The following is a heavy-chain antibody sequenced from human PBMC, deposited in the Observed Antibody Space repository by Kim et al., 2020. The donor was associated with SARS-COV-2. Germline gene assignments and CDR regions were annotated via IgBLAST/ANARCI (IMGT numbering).Heavy chain of an antibody. V-gene: IGHV3-48*02. Sequence: GGSLRLSCAASGFTFSSYSMNWVRQAPGKGLEWVSYISSSSSTIYYADSVKGRFTISRDNAKNSLYLQMNSLRDEDTAVYYCARDIVVVVAATPTPSPLFDYWGQGTLVTVSS. CDR2: ISSSSSTI. CDR1: GFTFSSYS. D-gene: IGHD2-15*01. J-gene: IGHJ4*02. CDR3: ARDIVVVVAATPTPSPLFDY.